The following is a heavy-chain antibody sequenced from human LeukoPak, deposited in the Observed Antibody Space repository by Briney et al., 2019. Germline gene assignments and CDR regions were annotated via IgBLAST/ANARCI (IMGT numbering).Heavy chain of an antibody. CDR1: GGSISSYY. V-gene: IGHV4-30-4*01. CDR2: IYSTGGT. D-gene: IGHD5-12*01. J-gene: IGHJ5*02. CDR3: ARSSAYGRNWFDP. Sequence: SETLSLTCTVSGGSISSYYWSWIRQPPGKGLEWIGYIYSTGGTYYNPSLKSRVTISVDTSKNQFSLKLNSVTARDTAVYYCARSSAYGRNWFDPWGQGTLVTVSS.